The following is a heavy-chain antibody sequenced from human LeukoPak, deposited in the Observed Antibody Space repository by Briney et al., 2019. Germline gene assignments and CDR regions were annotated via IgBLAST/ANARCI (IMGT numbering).Heavy chain of an antibody. CDR3: ARGGIVASTTASFDY. D-gene: IGHD5-12*01. J-gene: IGHJ4*02. V-gene: IGHV1-2*02. CDR2: INPNSGGT. Sequence: GASVKVSCKASGYTFTGYYMHWVRQAPGQGLEWMGWINPNSGGTSYAQKFQGRVTMTRDTSISTAYMELSRLRSDDTAVYYGARGGIVASTTASFDYWGQGTPVTVS. CDR1: GYTFTGYY.